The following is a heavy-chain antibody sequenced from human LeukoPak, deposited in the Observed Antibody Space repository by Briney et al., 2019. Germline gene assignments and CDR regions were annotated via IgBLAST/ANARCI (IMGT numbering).Heavy chain of an antibody. J-gene: IGHJ4*02. CDR3: ARKENVYYYFDY. D-gene: IGHD3-10*01. CDR1: GYSITSSSW. Sequence: SETLSLTCAVSGYSITSSSWWGWIRQPPGKGLEWIGYIYHSGTAYYNPSLQSRVTMSVDTSKNQFSLKLSSVTAVDTAVYYCARKENVYYYFDYWGQGTLVTVSS. CDR2: IYHSGTA. V-gene: IGHV4-28*01.